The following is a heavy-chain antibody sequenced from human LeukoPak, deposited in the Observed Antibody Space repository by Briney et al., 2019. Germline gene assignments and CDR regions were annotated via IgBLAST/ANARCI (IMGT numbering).Heavy chain of an antibody. V-gene: IGHV3-7*05. CDR3: ARDPEPKWPWFDP. Sequence: GGSLRLSCAVSGFTFGSYWMSWVRQSPGKGLEWVANIRQDGSEKYYVDSVKGRFTISRDNAKKSLYLQMNSLRAEDTAVYYCARDPEPKWPWFDPWGQGTLVTVSS. CDR2: IRQDGSEK. D-gene: IGHD5-12*01. CDR1: GFTFGSYW. J-gene: IGHJ5*02.